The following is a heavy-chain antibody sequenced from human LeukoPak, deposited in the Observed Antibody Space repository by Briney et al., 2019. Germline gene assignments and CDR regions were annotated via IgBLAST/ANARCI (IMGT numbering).Heavy chain of an antibody. CDR1: GGSISGSSYY. CDR3: AGAPYYYYYMDV. Sequence: SETLSLTCTVSGGSISGSSYYWGWIRQPPGKGLEWIGSIYYSGSTYYNPSLKSRVTISVDTSKNQFSLKLSSVTAADTAVYYCAGAPYYYYYMDVWGKGTTVTVSS. J-gene: IGHJ6*03. V-gene: IGHV4-39*07. CDR2: IYYSGST.